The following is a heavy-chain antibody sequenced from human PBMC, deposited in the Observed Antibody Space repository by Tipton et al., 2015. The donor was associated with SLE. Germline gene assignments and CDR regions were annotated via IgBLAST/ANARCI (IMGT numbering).Heavy chain of an antibody. Sequence: SLRLSCAASGFIFSSYAMSWVRQAPGKGLVWVSRLNSDGSTTNYADSVRGRFTISRDNAKNTLYLQMNTLRAEDTAVYYCTRAVGYGGNSEDFDYWGQGTLVTVSS. CDR1: GFIFSSYA. D-gene: IGHD4-23*01. CDR2: LNSDGSTT. CDR3: TRAVGYGGNSEDFDY. V-gene: IGHV3-74*01. J-gene: IGHJ4*02.